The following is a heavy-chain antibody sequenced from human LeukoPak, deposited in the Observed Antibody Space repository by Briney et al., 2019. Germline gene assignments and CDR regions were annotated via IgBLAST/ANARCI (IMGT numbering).Heavy chain of an antibody. CDR1: GYTFTGYY. V-gene: IGHV1-2*02. Sequence: ASVKVSCNASGYTFTGYYIHWVRQAPGQGLEWMGWINPNSGGTNYAQKFQGRVTMTRDTSISTAYMELSRLRSDDTAVYYCARDVGYDSSGYYLGVDYWGQGTLVTVSS. J-gene: IGHJ4*02. CDR2: INPNSGGT. D-gene: IGHD3-22*01. CDR3: ARDVGYDSSGYYLGVDY.